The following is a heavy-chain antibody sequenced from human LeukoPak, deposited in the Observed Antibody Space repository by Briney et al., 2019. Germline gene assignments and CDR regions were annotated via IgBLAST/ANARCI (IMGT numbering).Heavy chain of an antibody. CDR3: ARGRMVRGVIITYNWFDP. D-gene: IGHD3-10*01. CDR2: INAGNGST. J-gene: IGHJ5*02. Sequence: ASVKVSCKASGYTFTSYAMHWVRQAPGQRLEWMGWINAGNGSTKYSQKFQGRVTITRDTSASTAYMELSSLRSEDTAVYYCARGRMVRGVIITYNWFDPWGQGTLVTVSS. V-gene: IGHV1-3*01. CDR1: GYTFTSYA.